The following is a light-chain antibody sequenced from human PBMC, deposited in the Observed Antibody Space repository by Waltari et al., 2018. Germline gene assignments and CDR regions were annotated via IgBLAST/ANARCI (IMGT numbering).Light chain of an antibody. Sequence: EIVLTQSPGTLSLSPGERATLSCRASQSVGRSLAWYQQIPGQAPRLLISDASSRATGIPDRFSGSGSGTDFSLTISRLEPEDFAVYYCQKYVNLPATFGQGTKVEIK. CDR2: DAS. J-gene: IGKJ1*01. CDR1: QSVGRS. V-gene: IGKV3-20*01. CDR3: QKYVNLPAT.